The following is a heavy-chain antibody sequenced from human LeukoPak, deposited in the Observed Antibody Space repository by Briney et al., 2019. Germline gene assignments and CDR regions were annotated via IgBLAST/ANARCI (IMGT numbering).Heavy chain of an antibody. D-gene: IGHD3-22*01. V-gene: IGHV4-59*12. CDR3: ARDLYYDSSGYYRNDAFDI. Sequence: PSETLSLTCTVSGGSISSYYWSWIRQPPGKGLEWIGYIYYSGSTNYNPSLKSRVTISVDTSKNQFSLKLSSVTAADTAVYYCARDLYYDSSGYYRNDAFDIWGQGTMVTVSS. CDR2: IYYSGST. CDR1: GGSISSYY. J-gene: IGHJ3*02.